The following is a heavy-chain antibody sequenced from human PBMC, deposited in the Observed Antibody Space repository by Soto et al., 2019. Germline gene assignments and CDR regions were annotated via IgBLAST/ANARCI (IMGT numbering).Heavy chain of an antibody. D-gene: IGHD3-9*01. V-gene: IGHV4-61*01. CDR1: GASISSGSYY. CDR3: ARALRLRYFDQNYYYYYYMDF. J-gene: IGHJ6*03. CDR2: ISNSGST. Sequence: LSETLSLTCTVSGASISSGSYYWSWIRQLPGKGLEWIGYISNSGSTNYNPSLKSRVTISVDTSKNQFSLKLSSVTAADTAVYYCARALRLRYFDQNYYYYYYMDFWGKGSTVTVSS.